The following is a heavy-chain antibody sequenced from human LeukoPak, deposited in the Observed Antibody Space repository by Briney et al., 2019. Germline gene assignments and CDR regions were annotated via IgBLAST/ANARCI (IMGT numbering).Heavy chain of an antibody. V-gene: IGHV4-30-2*01. CDR1: GGSISSGGYS. J-gene: IGHJ3*02. CDR3: ARGGDYYDRRAFDI. Sequence: SETLSLTCAVSGGSISSGGYSWSWIRQPPGKGLEWIGYIYHSGGTYYNPSLKSRVTISVDRSKNQFSLKLSSVTAADTAVYYCARGGDYYDRRAFDIWGQGTMVTVSS. D-gene: IGHD3-22*01. CDR2: IYHSGGT.